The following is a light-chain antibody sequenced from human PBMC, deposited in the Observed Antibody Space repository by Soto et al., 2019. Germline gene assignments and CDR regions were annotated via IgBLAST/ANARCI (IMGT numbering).Light chain of an antibody. CDR1: QSVSSK. V-gene: IGKV3-15*01. Sequence: EIVMTQSPDTLSVSPGERATLSCRASQSVSSKLAWYQQKPGQTPRLLIYDGSTRVTGIPARFSGSGSGTDFTLTIISLQSEDCTVYYCQQYNNWPPWTFGQGTTVEIK. CDR2: DGS. J-gene: IGKJ1*01. CDR3: QQYNNWPPWT.